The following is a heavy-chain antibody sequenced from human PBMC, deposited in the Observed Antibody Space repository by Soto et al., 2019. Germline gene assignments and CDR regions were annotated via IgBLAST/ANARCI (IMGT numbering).Heavy chain of an antibody. D-gene: IGHD2-2*01. CDR2: ILHSGNI. J-gene: IGHJ3*02. V-gene: IGHV4-34*02. Sequence: QVRLQQWGAGVLKPSETLSLTWAVYGGVFSGYYWSWIRQSPGKGLECIGEILHSGNINYSPSLKGRFPISVHTSKNQFSLTLASVTAAHTAVYFCHHSTSFRKWAFDIWGPGTTVTVSS. CDR3: HHSTSFRKWAFDI. CDR1: GGVFSGYY.